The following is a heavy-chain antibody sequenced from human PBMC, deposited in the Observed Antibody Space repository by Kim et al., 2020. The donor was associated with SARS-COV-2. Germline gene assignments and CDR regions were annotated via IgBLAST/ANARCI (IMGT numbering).Heavy chain of an antibody. J-gene: IGHJ6*03. CDR3: ARGADHYDFWSGYYYMDV. CDR2: ISSSSSYI. CDR1: GFTFSSYS. D-gene: IGHD3-3*01. V-gene: IGHV3-21*01. Sequence: GGSLRLSCAASGFTFSSYSMNWVRQAPGKGLEWVSSISSSSSYIYYADSVKGRFTISRDNAKNSLYLQMNSLRAEDTAVYYCARGADHYDFWSGYYYMDVWGKGTTVTVSS.